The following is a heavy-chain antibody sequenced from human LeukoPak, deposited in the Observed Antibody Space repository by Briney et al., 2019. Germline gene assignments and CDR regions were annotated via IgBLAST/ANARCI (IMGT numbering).Heavy chain of an antibody. D-gene: IGHD7-27*01. CDR3: ARSRLGSWYFDL. Sequence: ASVKVSCKASGGTFSSYAISWVRQAPGQGLEWMGGIIPIFGTANYAQKFQGRVTITADKSTSTAYMELSSLRSEDTAVYYCARSRLGSWYFDLWGRGTLVTVSS. CDR2: IIPIFGTA. V-gene: IGHV1-69*06. CDR1: GGTFSSYA. J-gene: IGHJ2*01.